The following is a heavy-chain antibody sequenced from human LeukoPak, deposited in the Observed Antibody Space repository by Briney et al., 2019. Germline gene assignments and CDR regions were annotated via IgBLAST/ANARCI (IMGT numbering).Heavy chain of an antibody. J-gene: IGHJ3*02. V-gene: IGHV3-9*01. CDR3: ARDMRGSSRNDAFDI. CDR1: GFTFDDYA. CDR2: ISWNSGSI. Sequence: GRSLRLSCAASGFTFDDYAMHWVRQAPGKGLEWVSGISWNSGSIVYADSVKGRFTISRDNAKNSLYLQMSSLRTEDTALYYCARDMRGSSRNDAFDIWGQGTMVTVSS. D-gene: IGHD1-26*01.